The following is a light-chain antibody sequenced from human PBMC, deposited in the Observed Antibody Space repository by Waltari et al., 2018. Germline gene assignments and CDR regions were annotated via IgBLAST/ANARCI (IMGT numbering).Light chain of an antibody. CDR3: GTWDSSLSVVI. J-gene: IGLJ2*01. Sequence: QSVLTPPPSVSAAPGPQVTTSCSGSGSNVGQIYVPWYQQFPGKAPRTLIFDNDQRPSGIPDRFSASKSGGSATLAITGLQPGDEADYYCGTWDSSLSVVILGGGTKLTVL. V-gene: IGLV1-51*01. CDR2: DND. CDR1: GSNVGQIY.